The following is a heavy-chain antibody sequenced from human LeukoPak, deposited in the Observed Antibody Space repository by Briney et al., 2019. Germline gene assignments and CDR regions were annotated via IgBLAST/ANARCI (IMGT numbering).Heavy chain of an antibody. CDR1: GFTFSSYS. J-gene: IGHJ5*02. V-gene: IGHV3-21*01. CDR3: ARDLRRGRGFDP. CDR2: ISSSSSYI. Sequence: GGSLRLSCAASGFTFSSYSMNWVRQAPGKGLEWVSSISSSSSYIYYADSVKGRFTISRDNAKNSLYLQKNSLRAEDTAVYYCARDLRRGRGFDPWGQGTLVTVSS.